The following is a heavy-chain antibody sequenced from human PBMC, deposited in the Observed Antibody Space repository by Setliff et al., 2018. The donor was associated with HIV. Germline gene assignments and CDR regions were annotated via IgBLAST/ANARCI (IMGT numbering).Heavy chain of an antibody. CDR3: ARDRASSGYYARFDH. CDR2: ISYDSRFI. CDR1: GFTFSNYN. J-gene: IGHJ4*02. V-gene: IGHV3-21*01. D-gene: IGHD3-22*01. Sequence: PGGSLRLSCAASGFTFSNYNMNWVRQAPGKGLEWVSSISYDSRFIYHADSMKGRFTISRDNAKKLVYLQMTSLRAEDTAIYYRARDRASSGYYARFDHWGQGTLVTVSS.